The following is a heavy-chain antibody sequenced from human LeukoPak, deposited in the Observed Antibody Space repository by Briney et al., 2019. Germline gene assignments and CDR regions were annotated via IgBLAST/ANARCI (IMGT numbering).Heavy chain of an antibody. Sequence: SETLSLTCTVSGGSISSYYWTWIRQPPGKGLEWIGYIYYSGSTNYNPSLKSRVTISVDTSKNQFSLKLSSVTAADTAVYYCARHKYSSGWPPEGAFDIWGQGTMVTVSS. CDR1: GGSISSYY. CDR2: IYYSGST. J-gene: IGHJ3*02. CDR3: ARHKYSSGWPPEGAFDI. V-gene: IGHV4-59*08. D-gene: IGHD6-19*01.